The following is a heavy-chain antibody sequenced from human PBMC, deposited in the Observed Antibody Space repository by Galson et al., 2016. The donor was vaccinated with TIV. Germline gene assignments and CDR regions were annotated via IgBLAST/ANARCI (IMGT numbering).Heavy chain of an antibody. CDR2: IIPRLGTV. CDR3: TRDLGRLRDY. CDR1: RGTLRKSA. D-gene: IGHD1-26*01. J-gene: IGHJ4*02. V-gene: IGHV1-69*06. Sequence: SVKVSCKATRGTLRKSAITWVRQAPGQGLEYMGGIIPRLGTVAYAHRLRDRLTITADKSTDTAYMDLSSLKSGDTAVYYCTRDLGRLRDYWGQGTLVTVSS.